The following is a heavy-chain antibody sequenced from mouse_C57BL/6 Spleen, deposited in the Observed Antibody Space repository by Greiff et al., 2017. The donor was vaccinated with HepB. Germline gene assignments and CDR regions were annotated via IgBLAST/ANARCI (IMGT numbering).Heavy chain of an antibody. CDR1: GYTFTDYN. Sequence: EVQLQESGPELVKPGASVKMSCKASGYTFTDYNMHWVKQSHGKSLEWIGYINPNNGGTSYNQKFKGKATLTVNKSSSTAYMELRSLTSEDSAVYYCASPGNYGSIDYWGQGTTLTVSS. D-gene: IGHD1-1*01. V-gene: IGHV1-22*01. J-gene: IGHJ2*01. CDR3: ASPGNYGSIDY. CDR2: INPNNGGT.